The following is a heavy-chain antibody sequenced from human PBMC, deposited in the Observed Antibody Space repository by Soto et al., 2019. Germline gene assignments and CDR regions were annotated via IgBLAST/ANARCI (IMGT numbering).Heavy chain of an antibody. D-gene: IGHD4-17*01. CDR3: ARALIHTVTFDY. V-gene: IGHV4-30-4*01. CDR2: IYYSGST. Sequence: SETLSLTCTVSGGSISSGDYYWSWIRQPPGKGLEWIGYIYYSGSTYYNPSLKSRVTISVDTSKNQFSLKLTSVTAADTAVYYCARALIHTVTFDYWGQGTLXTVSS. CDR1: GGSISSGDYY. J-gene: IGHJ4*02.